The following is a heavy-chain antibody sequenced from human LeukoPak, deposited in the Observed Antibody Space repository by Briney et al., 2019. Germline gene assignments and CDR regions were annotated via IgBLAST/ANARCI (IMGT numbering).Heavy chain of an antibody. D-gene: IGHD6-13*01. CDR2: ITPDGTGA. CDR3: AKGAAGPYFDY. V-gene: IGHV3-74*01. CDR1: GFIFSNNW. Sequence: GGSLRLSCAASGFIFSNNWMHWVRQTPGKGLEWVSRITPDGTGATYADSVKGRFTISRDNAKNSLYLQMNSLRAEDTALYYCAKGAAGPYFDYWGQGTLVTVSS. J-gene: IGHJ4*02.